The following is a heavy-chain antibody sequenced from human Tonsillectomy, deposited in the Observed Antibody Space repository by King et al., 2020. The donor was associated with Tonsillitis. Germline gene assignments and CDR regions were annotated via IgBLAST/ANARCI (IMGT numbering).Heavy chain of an antibody. CDR2: IYYSGST. CDR3: ARINSGYEWGNYYYYFMDV. CDR1: GGSISSYY. V-gene: IGHV4-59*01. Sequence: VQLQESGPGLVRPSETLSLTCTVSGGSISSYYWSWIRQPPGKGLEYIGYIYYSGSTNYNPSLESRVTISVDTSKNPFSLKLSSVTAADTAVYYCARINSGYEWGNYYYYFMDVWGKGTTVTVSS. D-gene: IGHD5-12*01. J-gene: IGHJ6*03.